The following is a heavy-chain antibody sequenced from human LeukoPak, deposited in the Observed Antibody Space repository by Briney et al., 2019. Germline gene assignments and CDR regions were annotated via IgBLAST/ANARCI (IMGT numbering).Heavy chain of an antibody. Sequence: GGSLRLSCAASGFSFSGSAMHWVRQACGKGLEWVGRIRSKANSYATAYAASVKGRFTISRDDSKNTAYLQMNSLKTEDTAVYYCTSLTNYYDSSGYPLDNWGQGTLVTVSS. CDR2: IRSKANSYAT. J-gene: IGHJ4*02. D-gene: IGHD3-22*01. CDR3: TSLTNYYDSSGYPLDN. V-gene: IGHV3-73*01. CDR1: GFSFSGSA.